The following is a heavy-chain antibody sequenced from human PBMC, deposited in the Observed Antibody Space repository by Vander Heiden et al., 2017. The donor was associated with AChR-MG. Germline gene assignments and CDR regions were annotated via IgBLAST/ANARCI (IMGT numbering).Heavy chain of an antibody. J-gene: IGHJ6*02. V-gene: IGHV3-30-3*01. D-gene: IGHD2-2*02. CDR1: GFTSSSYA. CDR3: ARAPVPAAIGYYYYGMDV. Sequence: QVQLVESGGGVVQPGRSLRLPCAASGFTSSSYAMHWVRQAPGKGLEWVAVISYDGSNKYYADSVKGRFTISRDNSKNTLYLQMNSLRAEDTAVYYCARAPVPAAIGYYYYGMDVWGQGTTVTVSS. CDR2: ISYDGSNK.